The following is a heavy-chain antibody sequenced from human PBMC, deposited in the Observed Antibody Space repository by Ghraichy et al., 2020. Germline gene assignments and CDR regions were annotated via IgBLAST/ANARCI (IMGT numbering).Heavy chain of an antibody. D-gene: IGHD4-17*01. V-gene: IGHV5-51*01. CDR3: ARLGLRNDYGDYGNAFDI. CDR2: IYPGDSDT. J-gene: IGHJ3*02. Sequence: GESLNISCKGSGYSFTSYWIGWVRQMPGKGLEWMGIIYPGDSDTRYSPSFQGQVTISADKSISTAYLQWSSLKASDTAMYYCARLGLRNDYGDYGNAFDIWGQGTMVTVSS. CDR1: GYSFTSYW.